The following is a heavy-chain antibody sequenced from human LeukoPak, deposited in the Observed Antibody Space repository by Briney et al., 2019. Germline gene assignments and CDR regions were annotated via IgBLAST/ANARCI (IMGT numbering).Heavy chain of an antibody. D-gene: IGHD3-10*01. V-gene: IGHV1-8*02. CDR1: GYTFTGYY. Sequence: ASVKVSCKASGYTFTGYYMHWVRQATGQGLEWMGWMNPNSGNTGYAQKFQGRVTMTRNTSISTAYMELSSLRSEDTAVYYCARGAYYYYYGSGSYYTGWFDPWGQGTLVTVSS. CDR2: MNPNSGNT. J-gene: IGHJ5*02. CDR3: ARGAYYYYYGSGSYYTGWFDP.